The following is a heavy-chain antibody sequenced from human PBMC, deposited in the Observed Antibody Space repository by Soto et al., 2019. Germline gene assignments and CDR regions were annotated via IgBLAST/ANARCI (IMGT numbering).Heavy chain of an antibody. CDR3: ARARVVPAAIMYYYYGMDV. J-gene: IGHJ6*02. CDR1: GFTFSSYW. D-gene: IGHD2-2*02. V-gene: IGHV3-7*01. CDR2: IKQDGSEK. Sequence: HPGGSLRLSCAASGFTFSSYWMSWVRQAPGKGLEWVANIKQDGSEKYYVDSVKGRFTISRDNAKNSLYLQMNSLRAEDTAVYYCARARVVPAAIMYYYYGMDVWGQGTTVTVSS.